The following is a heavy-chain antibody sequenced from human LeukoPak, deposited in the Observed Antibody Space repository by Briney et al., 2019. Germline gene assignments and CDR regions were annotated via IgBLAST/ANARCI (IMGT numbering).Heavy chain of an antibody. CDR1: GFTFSSYE. Sequence: GGSLRLSCAASGFTFSSYEMNWVRQAPGKGLEWVSYISPGGSTIYYADSVRGRFTISRDNTNNLVYLQMNSLRAEDTAVYYCVRDSDRRSDYWGQGTLVTVSS. CDR2: ISPGGSTI. CDR3: VRDSDRRSDY. J-gene: IGHJ4*02. V-gene: IGHV3-48*03. D-gene: IGHD3-22*01.